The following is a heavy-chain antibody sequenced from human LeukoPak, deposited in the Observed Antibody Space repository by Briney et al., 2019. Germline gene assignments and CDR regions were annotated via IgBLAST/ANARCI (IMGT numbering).Heavy chain of an antibody. V-gene: IGHV4-59*01. CDR3: ARLAARRGYYYSGMDV. J-gene: IGHJ6*02. CDR2: IYSSGSSGIT. CDR1: GGSLSGSY. Sequence: PSETLSLTCTVSGGSLSGSYWSWIRQPPGKQLEWIGYIYSSGSSGITNYNPSLKSRVIISQDTSKNEFSLKLSSVTAADAAVYYCARLAARRGYYYSGMDVWGQGTTVTVS. D-gene: IGHD3-10*01.